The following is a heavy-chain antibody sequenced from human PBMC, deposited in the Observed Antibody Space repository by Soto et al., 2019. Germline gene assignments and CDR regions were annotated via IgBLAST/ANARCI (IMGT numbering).Heavy chain of an antibody. CDR3: ARDGVVPAATYYYYGMDV. CDR2: ISAYNGNT. J-gene: IGHJ6*02. Sequence: ASVKVSCKASGYTFTSYGISWVRQAPGQGLEWMGWISAYNGNTNYAQKLQGRVTMTTDTSTRTAYMELRSLRSDDTAVYYCARDGVVPAATYYYYGMDVWGQGTTVTVSS. CDR1: GYTFTSYG. V-gene: IGHV1-18*04. D-gene: IGHD2-2*01.